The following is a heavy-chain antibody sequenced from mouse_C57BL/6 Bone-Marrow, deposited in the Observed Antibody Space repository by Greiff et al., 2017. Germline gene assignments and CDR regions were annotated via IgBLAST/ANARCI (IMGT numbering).Heavy chain of an antibody. CDR3: ARTRPLHYYGRGVFAD. CDR2: IYPRSGNT. D-gene: IGHD1-1*01. Sequence: QVQLQQSGAELARPGASVKLSCKASGYTFTSYGISWVQQRTGQGLEWIGEIYPRSGNTYSNEKFTGKATLTADKSSSTAYMELRSLTSEDSEVLFCARTRPLHYYGRGVFADWGQGTRVTVSA. V-gene: IGHV1-81*01. CDR1: GYTFTSYG. J-gene: IGHJ3*01.